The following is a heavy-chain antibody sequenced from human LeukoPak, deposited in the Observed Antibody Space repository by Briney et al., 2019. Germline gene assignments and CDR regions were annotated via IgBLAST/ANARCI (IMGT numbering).Heavy chain of an antibody. CDR3: ARVLRCFDWLAWFDP. V-gene: IGHV4-34*01. CDR2: INHSGST. D-gene: IGHD3-9*01. Sequence: SETLSLTCAVYEGSFSGYYWSWIRQPPGKGLEWIGEINHSGSTNYNPSLKSRVTISVDTSKNQFSLKLSSVTAADTAVYYCARVLRCFDWLAWFDPWGQGTLVTVSS. J-gene: IGHJ5*02. CDR1: EGSFSGYY.